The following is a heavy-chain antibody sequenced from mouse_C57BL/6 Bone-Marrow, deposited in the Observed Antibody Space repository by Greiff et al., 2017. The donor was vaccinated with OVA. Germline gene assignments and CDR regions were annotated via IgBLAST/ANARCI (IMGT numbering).Heavy chain of an antibody. CDR3: ARRGYVQYFDV. J-gene: IGHJ1*03. CDR1: GYTFTNYW. CDR2: IYPGGGYT. V-gene: IGHV1-63*01. Sequence: QVQLQQSGAELVRPGTSVKMSCKASGYTFTNYWLGWAKQRPGHGLEWIGDIYPGGGYTTSNEKFKGKATLTADKSSSTAYMQFSSLTSEDSAIYYCARRGYVQYFDVWGTGTTVTVSS.